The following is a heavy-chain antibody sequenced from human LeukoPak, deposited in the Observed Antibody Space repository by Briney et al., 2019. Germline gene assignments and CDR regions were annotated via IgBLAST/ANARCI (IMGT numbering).Heavy chain of an antibody. D-gene: IGHD1-26*01. CDR1: GYRLTNNW. CDR2: IYLGDSDT. J-gene: IGHJ4*02. V-gene: IGHV5-51*01. Sequence: GESLKISCKISGYRLTNNWIGWVRQVPGKGLEWMGIIYLGDSDTRYSPSFQGQVTISVDKSISTAYLQWSSLKASDTAMYYCTRQGELRRDFDYWGQGTLVTVSS. CDR3: TRQGELRRDFDY.